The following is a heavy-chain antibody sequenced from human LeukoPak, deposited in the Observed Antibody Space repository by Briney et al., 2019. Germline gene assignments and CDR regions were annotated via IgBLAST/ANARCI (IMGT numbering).Heavy chain of an antibody. CDR2: ISSSSYI. V-gene: IGHV3-21*01. CDR1: GFTFSSYS. D-gene: IGHD4-17*01. CDR3: ARVKGTTVTTVHLDP. J-gene: IGHJ5*02. Sequence: GGSLRLSCAASGFTFSSYSMNWVRQAPGKGLEWVSSISSSSYIYYADSVKGRFTISRDNAKNSLYLQMNSLRAEDTAVYYCARVKGTTVTTVHLDPWGQGTLVTVSS.